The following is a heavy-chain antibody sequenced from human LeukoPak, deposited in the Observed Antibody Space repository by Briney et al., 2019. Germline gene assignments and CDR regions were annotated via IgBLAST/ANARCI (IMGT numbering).Heavy chain of an antibody. Sequence: PGGSLRLSCVASGFSFDDYAMHWVRQAPGKGLEWVSGVSWDGNNIGYADSVKGRFTISRDSAKNSLYLQMNSLRAEDTALYYCGKSTVGRYNYYMDVWGKGTTVTVSS. CDR3: GKSTVGRYNYYMDV. V-gene: IGHV3-9*01. CDR2: VSWDGNNI. D-gene: IGHD3-10*01. J-gene: IGHJ6*03. CDR1: GFSFDDYA.